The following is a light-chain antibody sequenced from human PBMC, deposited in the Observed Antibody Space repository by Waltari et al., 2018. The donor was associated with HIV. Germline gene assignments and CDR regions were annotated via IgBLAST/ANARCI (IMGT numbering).Light chain of an antibody. CDR3: CSYTGSYTWV. V-gene: IGLV2-11*01. J-gene: IGLJ3*02. CDR2: DVS. CDR1: SSDVGGYNF. Sequence: QSALTQPRSVSGSPGQSVTISCTGTSSDVGGYNFVSWYQQHPGKAPNLVIYDVSKWPSGVPDRFSGSKSGNTASLTISGLQAEDEADYYCCSYTGSYTWVFGGGTELTVL.